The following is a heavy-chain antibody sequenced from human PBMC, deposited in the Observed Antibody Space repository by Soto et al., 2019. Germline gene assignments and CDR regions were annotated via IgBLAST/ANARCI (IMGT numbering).Heavy chain of an antibody. J-gene: IGHJ6*03. V-gene: IGHV1-46*03. D-gene: IGHD3-10*01. Sequence: QVQLVQSGAEVKKPGASVKVSCKASGYTFTSYYMHWVRQAPGQGLEWMGIINPSGGSTSYAQKFQGRVTMTRDTSTSTVYMELSSLRYEDTGVYFCARWGGDYYGSGSSTGYYYYYYMDVWGKGPTVTVSS. CDR1: GYTFTSYY. CDR2: INPSGGST. CDR3: ARWGGDYYGSGSSTGYYYYYYMDV.